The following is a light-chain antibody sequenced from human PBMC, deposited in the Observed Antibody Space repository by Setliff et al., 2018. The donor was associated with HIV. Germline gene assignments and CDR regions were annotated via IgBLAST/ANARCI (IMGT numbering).Light chain of an antibody. V-gene: IGLV1-51*01. J-gene: IGLJ2*01. CDR1: SSNIGSNY. CDR3: GTWDSSLSVLL. Sequence: SVLTQPPSVSAAPGQKVTISCSGSSSNIGSNYVSWYQQLPGTAPKLLIYDNDKRPSGIPDRFSGSKSGTSATLGITGLQTGDEADYYCGTWDSSLSVLLFGGGTKVTVL. CDR2: DND.